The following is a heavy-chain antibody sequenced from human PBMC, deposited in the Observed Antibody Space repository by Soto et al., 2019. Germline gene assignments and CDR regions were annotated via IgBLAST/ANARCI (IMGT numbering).Heavy chain of an antibody. Sequence: XSVKVSCKASGYTFSNYGIRWVRQAPGQGLEWMGWISGYNGNTAYARNLQDRITMTIDAPTTTAYMELRSLRSDDTAVYYCERDEGIREFEVWGLGTLVTVSS. CDR3: ERDEGIREFEV. D-gene: IGHD3-3*02. J-gene: IGHJ4*02. CDR2: ISGYNGNT. V-gene: IGHV1-18*04. CDR1: GYTFSNYG.